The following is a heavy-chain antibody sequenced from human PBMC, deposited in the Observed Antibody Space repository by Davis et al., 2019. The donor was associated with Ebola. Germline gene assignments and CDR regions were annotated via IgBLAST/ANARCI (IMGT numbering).Heavy chain of an antibody. CDR2: IYYTGSP. J-gene: IGHJ4*02. CDR3: ARESIAAALDY. V-gene: IGHV4-59*01. Sequence: SETLSLTCSVSGGSSSSDYWSWIRQPPGKGLEWIGYIYYTGSPNYNPSLKSRVTISVDTSKNQFSLKLNSVTAADTAVYYCARESIAAALDYWGQGTLVTVSS. D-gene: IGHD6-13*01. CDR1: GGSSSSDY.